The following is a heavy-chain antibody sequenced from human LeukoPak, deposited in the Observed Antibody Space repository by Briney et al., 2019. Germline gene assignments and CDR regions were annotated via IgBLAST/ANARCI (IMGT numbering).Heavy chain of an antibody. CDR3: AKIGTIGYYFDY. Sequence: PGGSLRLSCAASGFMFSSNWMSWVRQAPGKGLEWVSAISGSGGSTYYADSVKGRFTISRDNSKNTLYLQMNSLRAEDTAVYYCAKIGTIGYYFDYWGQGTLVTVSS. D-gene: IGHD3-10*01. V-gene: IGHV3-23*01. CDR2: ISGSGGST. CDR1: GFMFSSNW. J-gene: IGHJ4*02.